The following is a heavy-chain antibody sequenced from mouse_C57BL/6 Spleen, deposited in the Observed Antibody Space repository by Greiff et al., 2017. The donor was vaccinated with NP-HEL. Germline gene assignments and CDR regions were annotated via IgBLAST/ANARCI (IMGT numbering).Heavy chain of an antibody. CDR1: GYTFTSYW. J-gene: IGHJ2*01. CDR3: ARSEAYYGPYFDY. D-gene: IGHD1-1*01. V-gene: IGHV1-7*01. CDR2: INPSSGYT. Sequence: VQVVESGAELAKPGASVKLSCKASGYTFTSYWMHWVKQRPGQGLEWIGYINPSSGYTKYNQKFKDKATLTADKSSSTAYMQLSSLTYEDSAVYYCARSEAYYGPYFDYWGQGTTRTVSS.